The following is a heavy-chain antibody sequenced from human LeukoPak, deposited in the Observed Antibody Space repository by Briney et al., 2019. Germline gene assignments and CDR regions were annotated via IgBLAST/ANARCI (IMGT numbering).Heavy chain of an antibody. Sequence: QPGRSLRLSCTASGFTFGDYGMSWARQAPGKGLEWVGFIRRTVYGATAEYAASVKDRFTISRDDSKSIAYLQMHSLKTEDTAAYFCTREDEDDSSGYSFYYYYMDVWGTGTTVTVS. V-gene: IGHV3-49*04. CDR3: TREDEDDSSGYSFYYYYMDV. CDR1: GFTFGDYG. D-gene: IGHD3-22*01. CDR2: IRRTVYGATA. J-gene: IGHJ6*03.